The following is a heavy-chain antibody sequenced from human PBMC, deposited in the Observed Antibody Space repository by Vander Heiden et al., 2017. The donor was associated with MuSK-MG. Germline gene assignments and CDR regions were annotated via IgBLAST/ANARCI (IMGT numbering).Heavy chain of an antibody. Sequence: QVQLVQSGAEVKKPGSSVKVSCKASGGPFSSYAISWVRQAPGKGLEWMGGIIPIFGTANYAQKFQGRVTITADESTSTAYMELSSLRSEDTAVYYCARGYDSSGYPQYFQHWGQGTLVTVSS. CDR3: ARGYDSSGYPQYFQH. D-gene: IGHD3-22*01. J-gene: IGHJ1*01. CDR2: IIPIFGTA. V-gene: IGHV1-69*01. CDR1: GGPFSSYA.